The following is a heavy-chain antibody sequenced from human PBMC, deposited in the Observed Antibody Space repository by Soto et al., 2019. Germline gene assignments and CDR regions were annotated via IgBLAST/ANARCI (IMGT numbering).Heavy chain of an antibody. CDR2: MNAKRGDT. J-gene: IGHJ6*02. D-gene: IGHD3-16*01. CDR1: GYTFSDFD. V-gene: IGHV1-8*01. CDR3: ARGNPFNYAGFDV. Sequence: QAHLEQPGAELKRPGASVKVSCKASGYTFSDFDINWLRQASGQGPEWMGWMNAKRGDTFFPQRFQGKCNMTWDTSLSTAYMEVGSLTSDDTAIYDCARGNPFNYAGFDVWGQGPTVAVSS.